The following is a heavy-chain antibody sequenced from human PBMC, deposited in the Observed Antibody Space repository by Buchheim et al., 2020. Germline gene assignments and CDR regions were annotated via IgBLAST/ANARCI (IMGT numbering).Heavy chain of an antibody. D-gene: IGHD6-13*01. J-gene: IGHJ6*02. V-gene: IGHV3-30-3*01. CDR3: ARAGIDYQLRYYYYYGMDV. CDR2: ISYDGSNK. CDR1: GFTFSSYA. Sequence: QVQLVESGGGVVQPGRSLRLSCAASGFTFSSYAMHWVRQAPGKRLEWVAVISYDGSNKYYADSVKGRFTISRDNSKNTLYLQMNSLRAEDTAVYYCARAGIDYQLRYYYYYGMDVWGQGTT.